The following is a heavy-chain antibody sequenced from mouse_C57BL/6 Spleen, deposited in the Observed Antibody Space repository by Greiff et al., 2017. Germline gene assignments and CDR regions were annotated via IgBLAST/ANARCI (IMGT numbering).Heavy chain of an antibody. D-gene: IGHD1-1*01. CDR3: ARHGSSFD. J-gene: IGHJ2*01. V-gene: IGHV5-17*01. CDR2: ISSGSSTI. CDR1: GFTFSDYG. Sequence: EVKLMESGGGLVKPGGSLKLSCAASGFTFSDYGMHWVRQAPEKGLEWVAYISSGSSTIYYADTVKGRFTISRDNAKNTLFLQMTSLRSEDTAMYYCARHGSSFDWGQGTTLTVSS.